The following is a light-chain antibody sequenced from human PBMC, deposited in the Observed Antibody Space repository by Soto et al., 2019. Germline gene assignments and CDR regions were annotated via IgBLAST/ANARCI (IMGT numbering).Light chain of an antibody. CDR1: SSYIGSYNH. CDR3: MSYTERQSYL. CDR2: AVS. J-gene: IGLJ1*01. V-gene: IGLV2-14*03. Sequence: QSPLNQPASFSCAPGQTITNPCSVTSSYIGSYNHVAWYQQFPGKSPKLMIYAVSDRPPGVSDRFSGSKSGITGSLSSSGLQTEDEDDYYCMSYTERQSYLFGTGTKVTVL.